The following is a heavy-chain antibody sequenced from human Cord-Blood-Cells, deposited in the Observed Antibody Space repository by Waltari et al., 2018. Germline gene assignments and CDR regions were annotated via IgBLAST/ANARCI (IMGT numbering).Heavy chain of an antibody. J-gene: IGHJ6*02. V-gene: IGHV4-39*01. CDR3: ARLYYYDSSGYYYYYYGMDV. CDR2: IYYSGRT. CDR1: GGSISNSSYY. D-gene: IGHD3-22*01. Sequence: QLQLQESGPGLVKPSETLSLTCTVSGGSISNSSYYWGWIRQPPGKGLEWIGSIYYSGRTNSNPSLKSRVTISVDTSKNQFSLKLSSVPAADTAVYYCARLYYYDSSGYYYYYYGMDVWGQGTTVTVSS.